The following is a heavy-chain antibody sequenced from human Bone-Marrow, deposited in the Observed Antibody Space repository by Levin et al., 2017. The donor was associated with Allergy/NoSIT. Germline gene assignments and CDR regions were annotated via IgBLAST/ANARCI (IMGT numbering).Heavy chain of an antibody. CDR2: ISGDGHRT. V-gene: IGHV3-23*01. CDR1: GFSFRDYA. D-gene: IGHD4-17*01. Sequence: PGGSLRLSCAASGFSFRDYAMAWVRQAPGKGLEWVSSISGDGHRTDYADSVQGQFTISRDNAQKTLFLQMNILTDEDTAVYYCAKASGDYEGYYYAMDAWGQGTMVTVSS. CDR3: AKASGDYEGYYYAMDA. J-gene: IGHJ6*02.